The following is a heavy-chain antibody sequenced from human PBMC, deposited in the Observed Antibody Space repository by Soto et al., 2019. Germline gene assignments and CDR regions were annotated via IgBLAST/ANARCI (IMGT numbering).Heavy chain of an antibody. Sequence: GGSLRLSCASSGCTFDDYAMHWVRQAPGKGLEWVSGISWNSGSIGYADSVKGRFTISRDNAKNSLYLQMNSLRAEDTALYYCAKDIEKGREYQGAGWFDPWGQGTLVTVSS. CDR1: GCTFDDYA. CDR2: ISWNSGSI. D-gene: IGHD2-2*01. V-gene: IGHV3-9*01. CDR3: AKDIEKGREYQGAGWFDP. J-gene: IGHJ5*02.